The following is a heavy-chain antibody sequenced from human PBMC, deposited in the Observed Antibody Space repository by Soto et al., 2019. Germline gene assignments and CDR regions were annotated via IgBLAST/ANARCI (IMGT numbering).Heavy chain of an antibody. J-gene: IGHJ4*02. CDR1: GYTFTNND. D-gene: IGHD3-22*01. CDR2: ISPYSGKT. CDR3: AREGLLLLPDY. V-gene: IGHV1-18*01. Sequence: QIQLVQSGTEVRNPGASAKVSCKASGYTFTNNDVCWVRQTPGQGLEWMGWISPYSGKTNYARKCQGRVTMTTDTSTSTADMEVRSLTSDDTAVYYCAREGLLLLPDYWGQGTLVTVSS.